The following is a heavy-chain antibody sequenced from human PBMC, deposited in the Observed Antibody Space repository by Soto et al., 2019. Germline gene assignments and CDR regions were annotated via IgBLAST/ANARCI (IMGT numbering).Heavy chain of an antibody. V-gene: IGHV3-74*01. CDR1: GFTFSSYW. CDR2: INSDGSST. Sequence: GGSLRLSCAASGFTFSSYWMHWVRQAPGKGLVWVSRINSDGSSTSYADSVKGRFTISRDNAKNTLYLQMNSLRAEDTAVYYCARDIGGDVTMVRGVIRVGRYYYYGMDVWGQGTTVTVSS. D-gene: IGHD3-10*01. CDR3: ARDIGGDVTMVRGVIRVGRYYYYGMDV. J-gene: IGHJ6*02.